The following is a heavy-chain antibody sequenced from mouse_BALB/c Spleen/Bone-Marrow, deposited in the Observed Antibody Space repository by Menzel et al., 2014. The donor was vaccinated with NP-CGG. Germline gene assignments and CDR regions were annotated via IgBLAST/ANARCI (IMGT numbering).Heavy chain of an antibody. CDR3: ASMITTAWFAY. CDR2: IWAGGST. D-gene: IGHD2-4*01. V-gene: IGHV2-9*02. Sequence: VQLQQSGPGLVAPSQSLSITCTVSGFSLTGYGVHWVRQPPGKGLEWLGVIWAGGSTNYNSALMSRLSSSKDNSKSQVFLKMNSLQADDTAMYYCASMITTAWFAYWGQGTLVTVSA. CDR1: GFSLTGYG. J-gene: IGHJ3*01.